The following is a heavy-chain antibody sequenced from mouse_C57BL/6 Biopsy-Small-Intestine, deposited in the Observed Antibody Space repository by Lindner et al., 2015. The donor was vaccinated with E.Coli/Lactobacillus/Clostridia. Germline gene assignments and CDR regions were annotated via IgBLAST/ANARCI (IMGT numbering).Heavy chain of an antibody. J-gene: IGHJ2*01. CDR1: GFNIKDYY. CDR3: TLTTIVGTGDF. D-gene: IGHD1-1*01. V-gene: IGHV14-1*01. Sequence: VQLQESGAELVRPGASVKLSCTASGFNIKDYYMHWVKQRPEQGLEWIGRIDPEDGDTEYAPKFQGKATMTADTSSNTAYVQLSSLTSEDTAVYYCTLTTIVGTGDFWGQGTTLTVSS. CDR2: IDPEDGDT.